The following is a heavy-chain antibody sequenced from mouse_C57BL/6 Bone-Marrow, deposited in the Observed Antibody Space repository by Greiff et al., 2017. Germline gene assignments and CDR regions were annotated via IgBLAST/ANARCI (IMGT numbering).Heavy chain of an antibody. CDR1: GYAFTNYL. Sequence: VQLQQSGAELVRPGTSVKVSCKASGYAFTNYLIEWVKQRPGQGLEWIGVIYPGSGGTNYNEKFKGKATLTADKSTSTAYMQLSSLTSEDSAVYFCARKGWEGWYFDVWGTGTTVTVSS. V-gene: IGHV1-54*01. CDR2: IYPGSGGT. D-gene: IGHD4-1*01. J-gene: IGHJ1*03. CDR3: ARKGWEGWYFDV.